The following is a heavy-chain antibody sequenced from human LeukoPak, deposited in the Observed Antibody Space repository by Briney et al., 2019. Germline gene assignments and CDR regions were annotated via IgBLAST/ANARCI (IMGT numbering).Heavy chain of an antibody. CDR3: ARDNSVAGTLDY. V-gene: IGHV4-30-4*08. Sequence: SETLSLTCTVSGYSISSGYYWGWIRQPPGKGLEWIGYIYYSGSTYYNPSLKSRVTISVDTSKNQFSLKLSSVTAADTAVYYCARDNSVAGTLDYWGQGTLVTVSS. CDR2: IYYSGST. J-gene: IGHJ4*02. CDR1: GYSISSGYY. D-gene: IGHD6-19*01.